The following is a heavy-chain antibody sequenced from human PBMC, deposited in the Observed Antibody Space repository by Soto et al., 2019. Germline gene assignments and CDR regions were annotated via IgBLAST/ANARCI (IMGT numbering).Heavy chain of an antibody. CDR2: ISAYNGNT. D-gene: IGHD2-2*01. V-gene: IGHV1-18*01. CDR1: GYTFTSYD. CDR3: ARDTPIMVVVPAAMDY. J-gene: IGHJ4*02. Sequence: ASVKVPCKASGYTFTSYDISWVRQAHGQGREWMGWISAYNGNTNYAQKLQGRVTMTTDTSTSTAYMELRSLRSDDTAVYYCARDTPIMVVVPAAMDYWGQGTLVTVSS.